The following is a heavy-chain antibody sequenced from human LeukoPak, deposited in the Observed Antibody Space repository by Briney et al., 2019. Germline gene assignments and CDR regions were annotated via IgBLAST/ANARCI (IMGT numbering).Heavy chain of an antibody. CDR2: ISTTSGNI. CDR3: ARRAPSHDFDD. V-gene: IGHV3-21*01. CDR1: GFTFSSYS. Sequence: PGGSLGLSCAASGFTFSSYSMNWVRQAPGKGLEWVAAISTTSGNIYYADSVKGRFTISRDNAKNSLYLQMNSLRVEDTALYYCARRAPSHDFDDWGQGTLVTVSS. J-gene: IGHJ4*02.